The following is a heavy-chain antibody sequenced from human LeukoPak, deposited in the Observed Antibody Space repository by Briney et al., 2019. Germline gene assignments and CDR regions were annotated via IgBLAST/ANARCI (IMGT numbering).Heavy chain of an antibody. V-gene: IGHV1-18*01. J-gene: IGHJ1*01. CDR1: GYTFTSYG. CDR2: ISAYNGNT. CDR3: ARVTPITMIVDGYFQH. Sequence: GASVKVSCKASGYTFTSYGISWVRQAPGQGLEWMGWISAYNGNTNYAQKLQGRVTMTTDTSTSTAYMELRSLRSDDTAVYYCARVTPITMIVDGYFQHWGQGTLVTVSS. D-gene: IGHD3-22*01.